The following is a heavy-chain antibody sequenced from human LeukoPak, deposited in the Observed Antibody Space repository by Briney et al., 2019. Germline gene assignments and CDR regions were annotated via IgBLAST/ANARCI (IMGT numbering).Heavy chain of an antibody. CDR2: FDPEDGET. CDR1: GYTLTELS. Sequence: ASVKASCKVSGYTLTELSMHWVRQAPGKGLEWMGGFDPEDGETIYAQKFQGRVTMTEDTSTDTAYMELSSLRSEDTAVYYCTIISSDYYYGMDVWGKGTTVTVSS. V-gene: IGHV1-24*01. J-gene: IGHJ6*04. CDR3: TIISSDYYYGMDV. D-gene: IGHD3-10*01.